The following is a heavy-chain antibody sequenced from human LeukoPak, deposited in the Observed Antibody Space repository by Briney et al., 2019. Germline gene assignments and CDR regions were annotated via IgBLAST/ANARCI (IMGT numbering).Heavy chain of an antibody. CDR2: ISSSGSTI. J-gene: IGHJ4*02. CDR3: ARATGGYSGYVCDY. D-gene: IGHD5-12*01. V-gene: IGHV3-48*03. CDR1: GFTFSSYE. Sequence: PGGSLRLSCAASGFTFSSYEMNWVRQAPGKGLEWVSYISSSGSTIYYADSVKGRFTISRDNAKNSLYLQMNSLRAEDTAVYYCARATGGYSGYVCDYWGQGTLVTVSS.